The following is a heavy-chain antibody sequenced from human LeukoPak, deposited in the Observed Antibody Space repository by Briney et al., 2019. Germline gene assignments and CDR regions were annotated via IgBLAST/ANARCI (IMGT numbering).Heavy chain of an antibody. V-gene: IGHV4-59*11. Sequence: SETLSLTCTVSGGSLRSHYWSWIRQPPGKGLEWIGYISYSGNTNYNPSLTRGLTISVDTSKSPFPLKLTSVTAADTALYYCVGDSSSSPHYFDPWGQGTLVTVSS. D-gene: IGHD6-6*01. J-gene: IGHJ5*02. CDR1: GGSLRSHY. CDR3: VGDSSSSPHYFDP. CDR2: ISYSGNT.